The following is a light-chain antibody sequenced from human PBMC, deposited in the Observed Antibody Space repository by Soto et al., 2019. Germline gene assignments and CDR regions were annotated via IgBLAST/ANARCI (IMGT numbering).Light chain of an antibody. J-gene: IGLJ1*01. CDR3: SSYTTSSTRV. CDR1: SSDVGAYDF. CDR2: EVR. V-gene: IGLV2-14*03. Sequence: ALAQPASVSGSPGQSITISCTGTSSDVGAYDFVSWYQQHPDKAPKLMIYEVRNRPSGVSNRFSGSKSVNTATLTISGLQAEDEADYYCSSYTTSSTRVFGTGTKVTVL.